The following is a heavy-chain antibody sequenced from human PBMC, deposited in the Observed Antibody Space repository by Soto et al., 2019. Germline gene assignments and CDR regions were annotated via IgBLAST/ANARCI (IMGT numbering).Heavy chain of an antibody. V-gene: IGHV3-7*05. Sequence: EVQLVESGGGLVQPGGSLRLSCAASGFTFSSYWMSWVRQAPGKGLEWVANIKQDGSEKYYVDSVKGRFTISRDNAKNSLYLQMNSLRAEDTAVYYCARESGSGYRYGRWFDYWGQGTLVTVSS. CDR2: IKQDGSEK. CDR3: ARESGSGYRYGRWFDY. CDR1: GFTFSSYW. D-gene: IGHD5-18*01. J-gene: IGHJ4*02.